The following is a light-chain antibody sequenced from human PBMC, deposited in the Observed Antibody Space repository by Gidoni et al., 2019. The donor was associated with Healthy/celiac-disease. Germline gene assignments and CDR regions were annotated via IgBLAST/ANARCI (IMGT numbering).Light chain of an antibody. CDR2: DAS. CDR1: QDICNY. CDR3: QQYRT. J-gene: IGKJ4*01. Sequence: DIQMTQSPSSLSASVGDRVTIPCQASQDICNYLNWYQQKPVKAPKLMIYDASNLETGVPSRFRGSGSGTDFTFTISSLQPEDIATYYWQQYRTFGGGTKVEIK. V-gene: IGKV1-33*01.